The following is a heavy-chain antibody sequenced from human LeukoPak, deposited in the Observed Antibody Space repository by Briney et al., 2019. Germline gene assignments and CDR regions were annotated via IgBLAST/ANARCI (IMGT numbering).Heavy chain of an antibody. Sequence: PGRSLRLSCAASGFTFSSYAMHWVRQAPGKGLEWVAVISYDGSNKYYADSVKGRFTISRDNSKNTLYLQMNSLRAEDTAVYYCAREDYCSSTSCYRADLRGGYYYYYMDVWGKGTTVTVSS. CDR1: GFTFSSYA. D-gene: IGHD2-2*01. CDR2: ISYDGSNK. CDR3: AREDYCSSTSCYRADLRGGYYYYYMDV. J-gene: IGHJ6*03. V-gene: IGHV3-30-3*01.